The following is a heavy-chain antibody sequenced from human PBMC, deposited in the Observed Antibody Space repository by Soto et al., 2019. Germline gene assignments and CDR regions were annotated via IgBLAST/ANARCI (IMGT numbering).Heavy chain of an antibody. J-gene: IGHJ6*04. CDR2: IYYSGST. Sequence: SETLSLTCTVSGGSISSYYWSWIRQPPGKGLEWIGYIYYSGSTNYNPSLKSRVTISVDTSKNQFSLKLSSVTAADTAVYYCARNVYCSSTSCIQDVWGKGTTVTVSS. CDR1: GGSISSYY. D-gene: IGHD2-2*01. CDR3: ARNVYCSSTSCIQDV. V-gene: IGHV4-59*01.